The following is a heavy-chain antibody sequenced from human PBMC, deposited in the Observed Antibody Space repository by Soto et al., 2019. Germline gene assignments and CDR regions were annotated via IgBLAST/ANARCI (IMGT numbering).Heavy chain of an antibody. CDR1: GGSFSGYY. Sequence: SETLSLTCAVYGGSFSGYYWSWIRQPPGKGLEWIGEINHSGSTNYNPSLKSRVTISVDTSKNQFSLKLSSVTAAGTAVYYCASWSYDSSGYYSLAYWGQGTLVTVSS. V-gene: IGHV4-34*01. D-gene: IGHD3-22*01. CDR2: INHSGST. J-gene: IGHJ4*02. CDR3: ASWSYDSSGYYSLAY.